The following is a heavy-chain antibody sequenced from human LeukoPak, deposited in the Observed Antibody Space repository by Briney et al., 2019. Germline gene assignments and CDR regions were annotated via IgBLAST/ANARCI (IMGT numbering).Heavy chain of an antibody. J-gene: IGHJ6*02. V-gene: IGHV3-23*01. D-gene: IGHD3-3*01. CDR3: AKEGNYDFWSGFSYGMDI. Sequence: GGSLRLPCAASGFTFSSYVMSWVRQAPGKGLEWVSDISGGGGITYYADYVKGRFTISRDNSKNTLYLQMNSLRAEDTAVYYCAKEGNYDFWSGFSYGMDIWGQGTTVSVSS. CDR2: ISGGGGIT. CDR1: GFTFSSYV.